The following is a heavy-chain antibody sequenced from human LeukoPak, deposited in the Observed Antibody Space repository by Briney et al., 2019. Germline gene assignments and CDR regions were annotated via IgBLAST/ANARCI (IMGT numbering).Heavy chain of an antibody. CDR1: GYSISSGYN. J-gene: IGHJ4*02. CDR2: LSHSGST. D-gene: IGHD4-11*01. V-gene: IGHV4-38-2*01. Sequence: SETLSLTCAVSGYSISSGYNWGWIRQPPGKGLEWIGTLSHSGSTYYNPSLKSRVTMSVDTSKNQFSLKLSSVTAADTAVYYCAGESMTTVTRYFDYWGQGTLVTVSS. CDR3: AGESMTTVTRYFDY.